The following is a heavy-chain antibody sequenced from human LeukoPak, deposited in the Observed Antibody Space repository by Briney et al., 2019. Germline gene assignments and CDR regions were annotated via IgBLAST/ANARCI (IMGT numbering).Heavy chain of an antibody. CDR2: ISGSGGTT. CDR1: GFTFSSYA. Sequence: PGGSLRLSCAASGFTFSSYAMSWVRQAPGKGLEWVSAISGSGGTTYYAASVKGRFTISRDNSKNTLYLQMTSPRAEDTAVYYCAKSPVPAPTWFDPWGQGTLVTVSS. J-gene: IGHJ5*02. D-gene: IGHD1-14*01. CDR3: AKSPVPAPTWFDP. V-gene: IGHV3-23*01.